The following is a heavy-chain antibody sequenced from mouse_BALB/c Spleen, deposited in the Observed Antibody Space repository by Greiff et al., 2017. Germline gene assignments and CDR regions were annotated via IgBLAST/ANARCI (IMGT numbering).Heavy chain of an antibody. Sequence: EVMLVESGPGLVKPSQSLSLTCTVTGYSITSDYAWNWIRQFPGNKLEWMGYISYSGSTSYNPSLKSRISITRDTSKNQFFLQLNSVTTEDTATYYCARALLRGYYFDYWGQGTTLTVSS. J-gene: IGHJ2*01. CDR1: GYSITSDYA. V-gene: IGHV3-2*02. CDR3: ARALLRGYYFDY. D-gene: IGHD1-2*01. CDR2: ISYSGST.